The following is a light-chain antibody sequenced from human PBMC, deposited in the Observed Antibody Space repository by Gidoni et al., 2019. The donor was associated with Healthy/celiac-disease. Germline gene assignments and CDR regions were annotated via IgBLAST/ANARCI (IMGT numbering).Light chain of an antibody. V-gene: IGLV2-14*01. Sequence: QSALTQPASVSGSPGQSITISCTGTSSDVGGYNDVSWYQQHPGKATKLMIYEVSNRPSGVSNRFSGSKSGNTASLTISGLQAEDEADYYCSSYTSSSTYVFGTGTKVTVL. CDR3: SSYTSSSTYV. CDR1: SSDVGGYND. J-gene: IGLJ1*01. CDR2: EVS.